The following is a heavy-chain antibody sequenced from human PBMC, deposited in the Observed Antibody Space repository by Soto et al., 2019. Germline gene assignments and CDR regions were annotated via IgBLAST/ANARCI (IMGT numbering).Heavy chain of an antibody. CDR3: ARGSKLITLIVVVRIEVLYSYGMDV. CDR1: GGTFSSYA. J-gene: IGHJ6*02. D-gene: IGHD3-22*01. V-gene: IGHV1-69*06. Sequence: QVQLVQSGAEVKTHGSSVTVSCKDSGGTFSSYAIRWVRQAPGQGLEVMGGIMPIFCTANYAQNFQGRVTIPADKSTSTADMELSSLRSEDTAVYDCARGSKLITLIVVVRIEVLYSYGMDVCGQGTKVTVSS. CDR2: IMPIFCTA.